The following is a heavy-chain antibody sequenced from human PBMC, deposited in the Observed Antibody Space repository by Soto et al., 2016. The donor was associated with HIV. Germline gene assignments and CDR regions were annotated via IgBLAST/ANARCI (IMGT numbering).Heavy chain of an antibody. Sequence: QVQLVQSGADVQKPGASVKVSCKTSGYSLTDYQMHWIRQAPGQGLEWMGRINPKSGYTDYAQRFQGRVTMTTDPSINTAYMEVTRLTSDDTAVYYCARDGRYYYGSYYYYLDVWGKGTTVTVSS. CDR3: ARDGRYYYGSYYYYLDV. J-gene: IGHJ6*03. CDR2: INPKSGYT. D-gene: IGHD3-10*01. V-gene: IGHV1-2*06. CDR1: GYSLTDYQ.